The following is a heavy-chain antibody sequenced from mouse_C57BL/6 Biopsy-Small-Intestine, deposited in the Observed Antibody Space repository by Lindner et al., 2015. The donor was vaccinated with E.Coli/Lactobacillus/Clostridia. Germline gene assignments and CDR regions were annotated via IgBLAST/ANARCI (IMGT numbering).Heavy chain of an antibody. CDR3: ARQGAQTTYYFDY. V-gene: IGHV1-82*01. J-gene: IGHJ2*01. CDR2: IYPGDGDT. CDR1: GYAFSYFW. D-gene: IGHD3-2*02. Sequence: VQLQESGPELVKPGVSVKISCKSSGYAFSYFWMNWVKQRPGKGLEWIGRIYPGDGDTNNNGKFKGKATLTVDKSSSTAYMQLSSLTSEDSAVYFCARQGAQTTYYFDYWGQGTTLTVSS.